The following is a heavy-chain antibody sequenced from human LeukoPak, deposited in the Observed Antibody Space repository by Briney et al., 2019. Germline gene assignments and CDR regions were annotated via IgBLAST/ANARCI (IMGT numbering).Heavy chain of an antibody. CDR1: GYTFTSYD. Sequence: GASVKVSCKASGYTFTSYDINWVRQATGQGLEWMGWMNPNSGNTGYAQKFQGRVTMTRNTSISTAYMELSSLRSEDTAVYYCARALYGSGSYAYDYWGQGTLVTVSS. CDR3: ARALYGSGSYAYDY. CDR2: MNPNSGNT. J-gene: IGHJ4*02. D-gene: IGHD3-10*01. V-gene: IGHV1-8*01.